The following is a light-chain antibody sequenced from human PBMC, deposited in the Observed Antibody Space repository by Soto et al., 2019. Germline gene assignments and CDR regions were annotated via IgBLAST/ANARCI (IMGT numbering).Light chain of an antibody. Sequence: QSVLTQPASVSGSPGQSITISCTGTSSDVGGYNYVSWYQQHPGKAPKLIIYNVSDRPSGVSNRFSGSKSGNTASLTISGLQAEDEADYSCSSYTSSGTLYVFGTGTKLTVL. CDR3: SSYTSSGTLYV. CDR1: SSDVGGYNY. V-gene: IGLV2-14*03. CDR2: NVS. J-gene: IGLJ1*01.